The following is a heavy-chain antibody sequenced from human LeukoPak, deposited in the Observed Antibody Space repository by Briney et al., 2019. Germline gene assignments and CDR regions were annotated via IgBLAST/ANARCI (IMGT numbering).Heavy chain of an antibody. J-gene: IGHJ4*02. V-gene: IGHV4-34*01. CDR2: INHSGST. D-gene: IGHD5-18*01. CDR3: ALRGYSYALWKIFDY. Sequence: SETLSLTCAVYGGSFSGYYWSWIRQPPGKGLEWIGEINHSGSTNYNPSLKSRVTISVDTSKNQFSLKLSSVTAADTAVYYCALRGYSYALWKIFDYWGQGTLVTVSS. CDR1: GGSFSGYY.